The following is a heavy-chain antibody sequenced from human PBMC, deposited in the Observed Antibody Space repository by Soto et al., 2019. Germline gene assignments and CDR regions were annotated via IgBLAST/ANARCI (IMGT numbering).Heavy chain of an antibody. J-gene: IGHJ4*02. CDR3: TTDRLGGYSSPTVVDY. Sequence: EVQLVESGGGLVKPGGSLRLSCAASGFTFSNAWMNWVRQAPGKGLEWVGRIKSKTDGGTTDYAAPVKGRFTISRDDSKNTLHLQMNSLITEDTAVYYCTTDRLGGYSSPTVVDYWGQGTLVTVSS. V-gene: IGHV3-15*07. CDR1: GFTFSNAW. CDR2: IKSKTDGGTT. D-gene: IGHD5-18*01.